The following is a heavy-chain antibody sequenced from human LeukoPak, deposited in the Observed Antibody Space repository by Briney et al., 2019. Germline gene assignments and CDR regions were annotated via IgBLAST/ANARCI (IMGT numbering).Heavy chain of an antibody. CDR3: ARHLPYYSSAYYLAPFDY. CDR2: MYYTGST. D-gene: IGHD3-22*01. V-gene: IGHV4-59*08. Sequence: SETLSLTCTVSGASISSYWWGWVRQPPEKGLEWIGYMYYTGSTNYNPSLKSRVTMSVDTSKSQFYLKLSSVTAADTAVYYCARHLPYYSSAYYLAPFDYWGQGTLVTVSS. J-gene: IGHJ4*02. CDR1: GASISSYW.